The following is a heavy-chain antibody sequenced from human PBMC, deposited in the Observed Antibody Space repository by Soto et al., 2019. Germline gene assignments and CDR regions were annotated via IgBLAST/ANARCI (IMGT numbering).Heavy chain of an antibody. Sequence: GGSLRLSCAASGFTFSSYSMNWVRQAPGKGLEWVSSISSSSSYIYYADSVKGRFTISRDNAKNSLYLQMNSLRAEDTAVYYCARGGIAVAGANYYYGMDVWGQGTTVTVSS. CDR1: GFTFSSYS. J-gene: IGHJ6*02. V-gene: IGHV3-21*01. CDR2: ISSSSSYI. D-gene: IGHD6-19*01. CDR3: ARGGIAVAGANYYYGMDV.